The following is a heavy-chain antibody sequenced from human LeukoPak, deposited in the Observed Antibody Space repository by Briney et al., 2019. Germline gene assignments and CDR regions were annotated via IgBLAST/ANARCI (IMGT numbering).Heavy chain of an antibody. J-gene: IGHJ4*02. CDR3: ARGDSSGWYELDY. CDR1: GYTFTGYY. CDR2: INPNSGGT. V-gene: IGHV1-2*04. D-gene: IGHD6-19*01. Sequence: ASVKVSCKASGYTFTGYYMHWVRQAPGQGLEWMGWINPNSGGTNYAQKFQGWVTMTRDTSISTAYMELSRLRSDDTAVYYCARGDSSGWYELDYWGQGTLVTVSS.